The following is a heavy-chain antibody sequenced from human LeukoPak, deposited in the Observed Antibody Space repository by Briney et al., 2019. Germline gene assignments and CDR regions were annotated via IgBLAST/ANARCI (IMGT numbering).Heavy chain of an antibody. J-gene: IGHJ4*02. Sequence: PGRSLRLSCAASRFIFSSYSMHWVRQAPGKGLEWVAATSYDGSNKYYADSVKGRFTISRDNSKNTLYLQMNSLRAEDTAVYYCAITMVRGVIVFDYWGQGTLVTVSS. V-gene: IGHV3-30*03. CDR3: AITMVRGVIVFDY. D-gene: IGHD3-10*01. CDR2: TSYDGSNK. CDR1: RFIFSSYS.